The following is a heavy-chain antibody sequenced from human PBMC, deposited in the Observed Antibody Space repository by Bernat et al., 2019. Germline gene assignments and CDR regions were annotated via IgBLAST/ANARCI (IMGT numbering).Heavy chain of an antibody. J-gene: IGHJ3*01. CDR3: ARDQRLSNFDASDV. CDR1: GFTFSSYE. CDR2: ISSSGSNV. V-gene: IGHV3-48*03. D-gene: IGHD6-19*01. Sequence: EVQLVQSGGGSAPPGGSLTLSCVASGFTFSSYEFNWVRQTPERGLEWLAYISSSGSNVYYADSVKGRFTLSRDNAKSSLFLQMNSLRGEETALYYCARDQRLSNFDASDVWGQGTMVIVSS.